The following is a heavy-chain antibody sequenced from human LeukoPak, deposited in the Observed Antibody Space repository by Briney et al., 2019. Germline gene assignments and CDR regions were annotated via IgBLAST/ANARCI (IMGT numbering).Heavy chain of an antibody. CDR2: ISAYNGNT. D-gene: IGHD3-22*01. CDR3: ARIDGMIGTAAFDI. CDR1: GYTFTSYG. Sequence: VASVKVSCKASGYTFTSYGISWVRQAPGQGLEWMGWISAYNGNTNYAQKLQGRVTMTTDTSTSIAYMELRSLRSDDTAVYYCARIDGMIGTAAFDIWGQGTMVTVSS. J-gene: IGHJ3*02. V-gene: IGHV1-18*01.